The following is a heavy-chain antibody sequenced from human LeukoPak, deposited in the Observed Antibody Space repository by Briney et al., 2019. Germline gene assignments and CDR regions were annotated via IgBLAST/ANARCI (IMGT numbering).Heavy chain of an antibody. J-gene: IGHJ4*02. CDR1: GFTFSRYW. Sequence: GGSLRLSCAASGFTFSRYWMHWVRQAPGKGLVWVSRIDSDGTNRDYADSVKGRFTISRDNAKNTVYLQMNSLRDEDTAVYYCEGIATGPPEYWGQGSLVTVSS. V-gene: IGHV3-74*01. CDR2: IDSDGTNR. D-gene: IGHD6-13*01. CDR3: EGIATGPPEY.